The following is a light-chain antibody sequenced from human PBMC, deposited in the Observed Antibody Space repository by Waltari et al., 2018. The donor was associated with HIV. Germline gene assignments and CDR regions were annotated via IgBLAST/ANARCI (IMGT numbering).Light chain of an antibody. CDR1: SPNIGTDY. V-gene: IGLV1-51*01. Sequence: QSVLTQPPSVSAAPGQKVAISCSVSSPNIGTDYVSWYQHVPGSAPKLLMYDNDKRPSGTPDRFSGSKSGTSATLDVTGLQAGDGADYYCGTWDRSLGGGVFGGGTKLTVL. CDR3: GTWDRSLGGGV. CDR2: DND. J-gene: IGLJ3*02.